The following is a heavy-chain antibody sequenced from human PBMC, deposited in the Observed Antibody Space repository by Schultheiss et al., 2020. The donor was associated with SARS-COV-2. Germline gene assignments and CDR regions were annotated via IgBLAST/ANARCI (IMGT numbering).Heavy chain of an antibody. V-gene: IGHV4-61*05. CDR1: GGSISRSGYY. CDR2: IYYSGAT. D-gene: IGHD2-15*01. Sequence: SETLSLTCTVSGGSISRSGYYWGWIRQPPGKGLEWVGYIYYSGATNYNPSLKSRVTISADTSKNQFSLTLTSVTAADTAVYYCARLEVGLDYWGQGTLVTVSS. CDR3: ARLEVGLDY. J-gene: IGHJ4*02.